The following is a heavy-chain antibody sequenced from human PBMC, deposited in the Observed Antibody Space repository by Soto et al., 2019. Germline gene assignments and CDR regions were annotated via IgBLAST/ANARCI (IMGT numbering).Heavy chain of an antibody. CDR1: GYTFTSYP. CDR2: IDAGDGNT. Sequence: SVKVSCKASGYTFTSYPIHWVRRAPGQRLEWVGWIDAGDGNTKYSQKFLGRVTFTTDTSARTVYMALSSLRSEDTAVYYGARAGYTHGSPHCVMDVWGQGTTVTVSS. J-gene: IGHJ6*02. D-gene: IGHD5-18*01. CDR3: ARAGYTHGSPHCVMDV. V-gene: IGHV1-3*01.